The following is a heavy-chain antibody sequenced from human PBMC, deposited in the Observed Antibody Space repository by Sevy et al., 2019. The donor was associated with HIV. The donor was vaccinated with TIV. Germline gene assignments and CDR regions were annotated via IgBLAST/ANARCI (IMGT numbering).Heavy chain of an antibody. V-gene: IGHV4-59*01. J-gene: IGHJ4*02. CDR3: ASADYGDYFYFDY. D-gene: IGHD4-17*01. Sequence: SETLSLTCTVSGGSISSYYWSWIRQPPGKGLEWIGYIYYGGSTNYNPSLKSRVTISVDTSKNQFSLKLSSVTAADTAVYYCASADYGDYFYFDYWGQGTLVTVSS. CDR1: GGSISSYY. CDR2: IYYGGST.